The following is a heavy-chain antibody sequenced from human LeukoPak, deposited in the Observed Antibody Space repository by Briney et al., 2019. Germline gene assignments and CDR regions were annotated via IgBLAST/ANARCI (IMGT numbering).Heavy chain of an antibody. CDR1: QFRFPCSHYG. CDR2: IWSDGTNQ. Sequence: GGSLTLSCVASQFRFPCSHYGMHWVRQAPGRGLEWVAVIWSDGTNQYYADSVKGRFTISRDNSKNTVYLQMNSLRAEDTAVYFCAKDAQRGFDYSNSLEYWGQGTLVTVSS. D-gene: IGHD4-11*01. CDR3: AKDAQRGFDYSNSLEY. V-gene: IGHV3-33*06. J-gene: IGHJ4*02.